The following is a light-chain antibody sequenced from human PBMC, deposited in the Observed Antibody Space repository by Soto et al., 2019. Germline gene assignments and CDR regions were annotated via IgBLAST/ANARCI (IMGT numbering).Light chain of an antibody. J-gene: IGKJ1*01. Sequence: DVQMTQSPSSLSASVGDRVTMTCRASQSISSYLNWYQQIPGKAPKVLIYDASSLQSGVPSRFSGSGSGTDFTLTISSLQPEDFATYYCQQSYSTPSTFGQGTKVDIK. CDR3: QQSYSTPST. V-gene: IGKV1-39*01. CDR2: DAS. CDR1: QSISSY.